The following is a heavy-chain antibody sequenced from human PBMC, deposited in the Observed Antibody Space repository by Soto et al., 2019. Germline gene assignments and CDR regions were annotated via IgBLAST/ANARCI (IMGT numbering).Heavy chain of an antibody. Sequence: EVQLLESGGDLIQAGGSLRLSCAASGFTLSSYALTWVRQGPGKGLEWVSVISASGSDTFFRDSVKGRFTISRDTSKNTLYLQMNSLRVDDTAVYYCAKTIVPAGIDAFDVWGRGTMVTVSS. CDR2: ISASGSDT. V-gene: IGHV3-23*01. D-gene: IGHD2-2*02. CDR3: AKTIVPAGIDAFDV. J-gene: IGHJ3*01. CDR1: GFTLSSYA.